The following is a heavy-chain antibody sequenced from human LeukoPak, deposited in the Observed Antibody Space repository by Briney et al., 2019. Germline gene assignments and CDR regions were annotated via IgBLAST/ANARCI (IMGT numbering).Heavy chain of an antibody. J-gene: IGHJ3*02. CDR2: ISTESGNT. V-gene: IGHV1-18*01. CDR1: GYTFTSNG. CDR3: ARDKAHGFDI. Sequence: GASVKVSCEASGYTFTSNGVSWVRQAPGQGLEWMAWISTESGNTNYAQRFQGRVTMTTDTSTNTAYMELRGLRYDDTAVYYCARDKAHGFDIWGQGTVVTVSS.